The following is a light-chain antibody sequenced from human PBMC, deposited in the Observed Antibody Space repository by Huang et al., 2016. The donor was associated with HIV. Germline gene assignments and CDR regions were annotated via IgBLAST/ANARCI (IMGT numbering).Light chain of an antibody. CDR1: QGISSY. J-gene: IGKJ4*01. V-gene: IGKV1-9*01. Sequence: IQLTQSPSSLSVSVGDRVTITCRASQGISSYLAWYQQKPGKAPKLLIYAASTLQSGVPSRFSGSGSGTDFTLTISSLQPEDFATYHCQQLNSYPLTFGGGTKVEIK. CDR2: AAS. CDR3: QQLNSYPLT.